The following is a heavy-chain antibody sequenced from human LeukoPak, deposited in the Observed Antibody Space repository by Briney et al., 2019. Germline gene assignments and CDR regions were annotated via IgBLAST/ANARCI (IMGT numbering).Heavy chain of an antibody. V-gene: IGHV4-39*07. CDR1: GGSISSSSYY. Sequence: SETLSLTCTVSGGSISSSSYYWGWIRQPPGKGLEWIGSIYYSGSTYYNPSLKSRVTISVDTSKNQFSLKLSSVTAADTAVYYCARDRKGCFDPWGQGTLVTVSS. CDR2: IYYSGST. CDR3: ARDRKGCFDP. D-gene: IGHD1-14*01. J-gene: IGHJ5*02.